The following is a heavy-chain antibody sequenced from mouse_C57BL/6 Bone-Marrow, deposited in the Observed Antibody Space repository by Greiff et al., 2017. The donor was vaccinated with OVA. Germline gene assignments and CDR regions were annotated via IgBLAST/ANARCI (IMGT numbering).Heavy chain of an antibody. CDR2: IRNKANGYTT. Sequence: EVQLVESGGGLVQPGGSLSLSCAASGFTFTDYYMSWVRQPPGKALEWLGFIRNKANGYTTEYSASVKGRFTISRDNSQSILYLQMNALRAEDSATDYCARYDYDAFAYWGQGTLVTVSA. J-gene: IGHJ3*01. V-gene: IGHV7-3*01. CDR1: GFTFTDYY. D-gene: IGHD2-4*01. CDR3: ARYDYDAFAY.